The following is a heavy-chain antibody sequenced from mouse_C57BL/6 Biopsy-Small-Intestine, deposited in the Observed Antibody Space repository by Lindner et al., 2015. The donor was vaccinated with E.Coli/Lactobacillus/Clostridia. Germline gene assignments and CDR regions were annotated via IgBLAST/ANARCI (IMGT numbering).Heavy chain of an antibody. D-gene: IGHD1-1*02. V-gene: IGHV1S134*01. CDR3: ARDLLNPVAATLSLEY. J-gene: IGHJ4*01. CDR1: GYTFTTYG. Sequence: SVKVSCKTSGYTFTTYGITWVRQAPGQGLEWMGWISPYNGQTDSSQKVQGRVTLSTDTSRSTAYMELRSLRSDDTAIYYCARDLLNPVAATLSLEYWGQGTLVTVSS. CDR2: ISPYNGQT.